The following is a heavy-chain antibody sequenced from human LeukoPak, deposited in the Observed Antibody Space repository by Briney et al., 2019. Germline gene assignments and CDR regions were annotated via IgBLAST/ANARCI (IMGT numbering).Heavy chain of an antibody. CDR3: ARGSGYDYLNFDY. CDR1: GYTFTGYY. CDR2: INPNSGGK. J-gene: IGHJ4*02. Sequence: ASVKVSCKASGYTFTGYYMHWVRQAPGQGLEWMGWINPNSGGKNYVEKFRGRVTMTRDTSISTAYMELSRLRSDDADVYYCARGSGYDYLNFDYWGQGTLVTVSS. V-gene: IGHV1-2*02. D-gene: IGHD5-12*01.